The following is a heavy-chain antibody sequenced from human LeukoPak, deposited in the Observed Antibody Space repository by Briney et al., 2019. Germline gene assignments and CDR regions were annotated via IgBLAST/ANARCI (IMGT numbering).Heavy chain of an antibody. CDR2: ISGSAHKI. V-gene: IGHV3-23*01. J-gene: IGHJ4*02. Sequence: GGSLRLSCVASGITFSNYAVSWVRQAPEKGPDWVSVISGSAHKIRYADSVKGRFTISRDNSENIVYLQMNNLRVEDTAVYYCAGRPTGYSSGYIHWGQGTLVTVSS. CDR3: AGRPTGYSSGYIH. D-gene: IGHD5-18*01. CDR1: GITFSNYA.